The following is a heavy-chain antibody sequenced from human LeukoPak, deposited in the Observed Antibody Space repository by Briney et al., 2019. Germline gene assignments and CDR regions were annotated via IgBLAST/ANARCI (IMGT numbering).Heavy chain of an antibody. CDR3: GRPLQRGSWTQRALDY. J-gene: IGHJ4*02. D-gene: IGHD3-10*01. CDR2: KNPNSGNA. Sequence: GASVKVSCKASGYTFTSYDISWVRQATGQGLEWMGWKNPNSGNAGYAQRFQGRVTMTRNNSISTAYMELTSLRSEDTAVYYCGRPLQRGSWTQRALDYWGQGTLVTVSS. CDR1: GYTFTSYD. V-gene: IGHV1-8*01.